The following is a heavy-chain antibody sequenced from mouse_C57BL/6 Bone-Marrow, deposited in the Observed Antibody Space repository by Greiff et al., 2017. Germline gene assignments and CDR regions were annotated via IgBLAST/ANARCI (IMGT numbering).Heavy chain of an antibody. CDR1: GYAFTNYL. V-gene: IGHV1-54*01. CDR3: ARVGGILRYSIDY. D-gene: IGHD1-1*01. J-gene: IGHJ2*01. CDR2: INPGSGGT. Sequence: VQLHQSGAELVRPGTSVKVSCKASGYAFTNYLIEWVKQRPGQGLEWIGVINPGSGGTNYNEKLKGKATLTADKSSSTAYMQLSSLTSEDSAVYFCARVGGILRYSIDYWGQGTTLTVSS.